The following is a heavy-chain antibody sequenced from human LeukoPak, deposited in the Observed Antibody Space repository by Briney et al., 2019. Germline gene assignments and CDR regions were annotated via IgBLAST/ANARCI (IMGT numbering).Heavy chain of an antibody. CDR2: ITSSGTTK. Sequence: GGSLRLSCTASGFTFNDYYMSWIRQAPGKGLEWISYITSSGTTKYYADSMRGRFTISRDNAKNSLYLQMNSLRAEDTAVYYCARESSGYYPNNWFDPWGQGTLVTVSS. J-gene: IGHJ5*02. CDR3: ARESSGYYPNNWFDP. CDR1: GFTFNDYY. D-gene: IGHD5-12*01. V-gene: IGHV3-11*04.